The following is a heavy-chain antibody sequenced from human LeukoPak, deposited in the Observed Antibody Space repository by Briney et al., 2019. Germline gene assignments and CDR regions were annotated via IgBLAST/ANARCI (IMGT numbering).Heavy chain of an antibody. J-gene: IGHJ4*02. CDR1: GFTFSSYG. Sequence: GGSLRLSCAASGFTFSSYGMHWVRQAPGKGLEWVAVISYDGSNKYYADSVKGRFTISRDNSKNTLYLQMNSLRAEDTAVYYCAKAPPTGYYCDYWGQGTLVTVPS. D-gene: IGHD3-22*01. CDR3: AKAPPTGYYCDY. V-gene: IGHV3-30*18. CDR2: ISYDGSNK.